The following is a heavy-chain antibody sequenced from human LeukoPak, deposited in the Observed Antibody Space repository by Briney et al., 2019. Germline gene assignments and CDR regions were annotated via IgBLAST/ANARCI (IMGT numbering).Heavy chain of an antibody. D-gene: IGHD6-13*01. CDR3: ARDIDRSSWYYFDY. J-gene: IGHJ4*02. CDR1: GYTFTSYD. Sequence: ASVKVSCKASGYTFTSYDINWVRQATGQGLEWMGWLSAYNGDTNYAQKFQGRVTMTTDTSTSTAYMELRSLRSDDTAVYYCARDIDRSSWYYFDYWGQGTLVTVSS. CDR2: LSAYNGDT. V-gene: IGHV1-18*01.